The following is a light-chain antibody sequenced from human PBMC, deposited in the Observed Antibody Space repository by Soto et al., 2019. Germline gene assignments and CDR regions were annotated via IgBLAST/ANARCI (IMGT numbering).Light chain of an antibody. Sequence: DIQMTQSPSSVSASVGDRITITCRASQGVRNWLAWYQQKPGNPPKLLIYAASILQTGVPSRFSGSGSGTDFTLTITSLQPEDFATYYCQQASGFPPTFGPGTKVDV. V-gene: IGKV1-12*01. CDR2: AAS. CDR3: QQASGFPPT. CDR1: QGVRNW. J-gene: IGKJ3*01.